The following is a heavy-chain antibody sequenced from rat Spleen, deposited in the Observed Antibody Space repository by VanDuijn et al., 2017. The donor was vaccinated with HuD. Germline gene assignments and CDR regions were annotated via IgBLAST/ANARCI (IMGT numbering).Heavy chain of an antibody. V-gene: IGHV5-29*01. D-gene: IGHD1-11*01. J-gene: IGHJ2*01. CDR1: GFTFSNYY. CDR2: INYDGSST. Sequence: EVQLVESGGGLVQPGRSMKLSCAALGFTFSNYYMAWVRQAPTKGLEWVATINYDGSSTFYRDSVRARFTISRDNAKSSLYLQLDSLRSEDTATYHCARHRNYGGIPFDYWGQGVMVKVSS. CDR3: ARHRNYGGIPFDY.